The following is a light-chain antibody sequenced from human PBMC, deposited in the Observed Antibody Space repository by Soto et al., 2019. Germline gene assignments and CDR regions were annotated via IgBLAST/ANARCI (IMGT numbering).Light chain of an antibody. V-gene: IGKV3-15*01. J-gene: IGKJ5*01. CDR1: QSVSSN. Sequence: EIVMMQSPVTLSVSPGERATLSCRASQSVSSNLAWYQQKPGQAPRLLISYASSRATGIPARFSGSGSGTDFTLTISSLQSEDYAVYYCQQYNNWLSFGQGTRLEIK. CDR2: YAS. CDR3: QQYNNWLS.